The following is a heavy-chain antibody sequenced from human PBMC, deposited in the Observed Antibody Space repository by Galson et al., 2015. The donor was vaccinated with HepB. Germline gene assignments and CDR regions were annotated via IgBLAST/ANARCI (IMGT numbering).Heavy chain of an antibody. CDR3: ARLGNTMIVVPHYYFDY. Sequence: SPRLSCAASGFTFSSHSMNWVRQAPGKGLEWVSSISSSSSYIYYADSVKGRSTISRDNAKNSLYLHMNSLRAEDTAVYYCARLGNTMIVVPHYYFDYWGQGTLVTVSS. CDR2: ISSSSSYI. V-gene: IGHV3-21*01. J-gene: IGHJ4*02. CDR1: GFTFSSHS. D-gene: IGHD3-22*01.